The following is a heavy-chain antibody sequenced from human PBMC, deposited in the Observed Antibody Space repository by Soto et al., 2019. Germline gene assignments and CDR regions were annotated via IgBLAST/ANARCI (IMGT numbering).Heavy chain of an antibody. CDR2: IYPGDSDT. V-gene: IGHV5-51*01. Sequence: GESLKISCKGSGYSFTSYWIGWVRQMPGKGLELMGIIYPGDSDTRYSPSFQGQVTISADKSISTAYLQWSSLKASDTAMYYCARPTSGSGSPAYFDYWGQGTLVTVSS. D-gene: IGHD1-26*01. CDR1: GYSFTSYW. CDR3: ARPTSGSGSPAYFDY. J-gene: IGHJ4*02.